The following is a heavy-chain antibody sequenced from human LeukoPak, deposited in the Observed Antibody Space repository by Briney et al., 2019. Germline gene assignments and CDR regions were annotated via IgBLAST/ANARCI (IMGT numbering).Heavy chain of an antibody. Sequence: SETLSLTCTVSGGSISSHYWSWIRQPAGKGLEWIGRFYTSGSTNYNPSLKSRVSMSVGTSKNQFSLKLNSVTAADTAVYYCARDYSDGSGYYPLFDNWGQGTLVTVSS. D-gene: IGHD3-22*01. J-gene: IGHJ4*02. CDR1: GGSISSHY. V-gene: IGHV4-4*07. CDR2: FYTSGST. CDR3: ARDYSDGSGYYPLFDN.